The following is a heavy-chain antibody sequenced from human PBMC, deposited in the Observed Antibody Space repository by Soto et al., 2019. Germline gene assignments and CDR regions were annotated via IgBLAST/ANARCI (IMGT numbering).Heavy chain of an antibody. CDR2: IIPIFGTA. V-gene: IGHV1-69*13. CDR1: GGTFSSYA. CDR3: ALDSSGYNHTDY. D-gene: IGHD3-22*01. Sequence: GASVKVSCKASGGTFSSYAISWVRQAPGQGLEWMGGIIPIFGTANYAQKFQGRVTITADESTSTAYMELSSLRSEDTAVYYCALDSSGYNHTDYWGQGTLVTVSS. J-gene: IGHJ4*02.